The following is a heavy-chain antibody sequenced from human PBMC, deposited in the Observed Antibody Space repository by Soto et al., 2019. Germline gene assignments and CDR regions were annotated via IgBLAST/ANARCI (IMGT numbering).Heavy chain of an antibody. V-gene: IGHV5-51*01. J-gene: IGHJ6*02. Sequence: GESLKISCQGSGYNFATHWIGWVRHKAGKGLEWMGIIFPGDAETRYSPSFQGHITISADKSISTDYLRWSSLKASDTGMYYCATPGGFGMDVWGQGTTVTVSS. D-gene: IGHD5-12*01. CDR1: GYNFATHW. CDR2: IFPGDAET. CDR3: ATPGGFGMDV.